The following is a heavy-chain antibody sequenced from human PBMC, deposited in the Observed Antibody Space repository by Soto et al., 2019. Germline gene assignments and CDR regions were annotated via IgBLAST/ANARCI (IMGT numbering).Heavy chain of an antibody. CDR2: IIPILGIA. Sequence: QVQLVHSGAEVKKPGSSVKVSCKASGGTFSSYTISWVRQAPGQGLEWMGRIIPILGIANYAQKFQGRVTITADKSTSTAYMELSSLRSEDTAVYYCAREGLEYSSSSDVTYYMDVWGKGTTVTVSS. D-gene: IGHD6-6*01. V-gene: IGHV1-69*04. J-gene: IGHJ6*03. CDR3: AREGLEYSSSSDVTYYMDV. CDR1: GGTFSSYT.